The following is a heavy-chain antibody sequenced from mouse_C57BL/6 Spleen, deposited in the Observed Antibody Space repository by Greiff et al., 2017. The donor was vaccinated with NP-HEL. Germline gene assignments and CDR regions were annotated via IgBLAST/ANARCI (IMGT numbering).Heavy chain of an antibody. CDR1: GFTFSSYA. J-gene: IGHJ4*01. CDR3: AREGTRRAMDY. Sequence: EVKLVESGGGLVKPGGSLKLSCAASGFTFSSYAMSWVRQTPEKRLEWVATISDGGSYTYYPDNVKGRFTISRDNAKNNLYLQMSHLKSEDTAMYYCAREGTRRAMDYWGQGTSVTVSS. D-gene: IGHD3-3*01. CDR2: ISDGGSYT. V-gene: IGHV5-4*01.